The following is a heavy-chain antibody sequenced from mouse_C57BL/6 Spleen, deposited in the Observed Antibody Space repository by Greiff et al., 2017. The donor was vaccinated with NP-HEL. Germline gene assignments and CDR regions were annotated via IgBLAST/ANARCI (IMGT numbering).Heavy chain of an antibody. D-gene: IGHD2-3*01. CDR1: GYTFTSYW. CDR2: IDPSDSEP. Sequence: VQLQQPGAELVRPGSSVKLSCKASGYTFTSYWMHWVKQRPIQGLEWIGNIDPSDSEPHYNQKFKDKATFTVDTSSSTAYIQLSSLTSEDSAVYYCARTGNGYYLGFYYAMDYWGQGTSVTVSS. CDR3: ARTGNGYYLGFYYAMDY. V-gene: IGHV1-52*01. J-gene: IGHJ4*01.